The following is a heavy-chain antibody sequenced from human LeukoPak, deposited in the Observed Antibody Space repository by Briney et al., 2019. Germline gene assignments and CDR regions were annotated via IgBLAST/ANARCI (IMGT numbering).Heavy chain of an antibody. CDR3: AKQDYSNYVGPFDY. J-gene: IGHJ4*02. Sequence: PGGSLRLSCATSGFTFSGYAMSWVRQAPGKGLEWVSGISGSDVSTYYADPVKGRFTVSRDNSKNTLYLQMNSLRAEDTAIYYCAKQDYSNYVGPFDYWGQGTLATVSS. V-gene: IGHV3-23*01. CDR2: ISGSDVST. CDR1: GFTFSGYA. D-gene: IGHD4-11*01.